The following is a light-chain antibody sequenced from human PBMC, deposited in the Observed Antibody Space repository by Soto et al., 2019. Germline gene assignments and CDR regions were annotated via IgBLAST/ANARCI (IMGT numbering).Light chain of an antibody. V-gene: IGKV4-1*01. Sequence: DIVMTQSPDSLAVSLGERATINCKSSQSVLYSSNNKNYLAWYQQKPGQPPKLLIYWASTRESGVPDRFSGSGFGSDFTRNISSLQAEDVAVYYCQQYYSTPFTFGKGTRLDIK. CDR2: WAS. CDR3: QQYYSTPFT. CDR1: QSVLYSSNNKNY. J-gene: IGKJ5*01.